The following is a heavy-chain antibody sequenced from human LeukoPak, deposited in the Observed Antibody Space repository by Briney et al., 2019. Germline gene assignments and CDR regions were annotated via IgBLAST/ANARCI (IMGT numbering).Heavy chain of an antibody. CDR2: ISSNSDNT. CDR3: ARDWGSIKVIADY. D-gene: IGHD7-27*01. Sequence: ASVKVSCKASGYTFTGHYIHWVRQAPGQGLEWVGWISSNSDNTNYAQKLQGRVTMTTDTSTSTAYTELRSLRSDDTALYFCARDWGSIKVIADYWGQGTMVIVSS. J-gene: IGHJ4*02. V-gene: IGHV1-18*04. CDR1: GYTFTGHY.